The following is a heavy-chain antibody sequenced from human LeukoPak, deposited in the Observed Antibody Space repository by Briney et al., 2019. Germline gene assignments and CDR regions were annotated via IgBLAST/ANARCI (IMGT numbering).Heavy chain of an antibody. J-gene: IGHJ4*02. CDR1: GGSISSSNW. CDR2: IYHSGST. D-gene: IGHD5-12*01. V-gene: IGHV4-4*02. Sequence: PSETLSLTCAVSGGSISSSNWWSWVRQPPGKGLEWIGEIYHSGSTNYNPSLKSRVTISVDKSKNQFSLKLSSVTAADTAVYYCARHQWQRPCYFDYWGQGTLVTVSS. CDR3: ARHQWQRPCYFDY.